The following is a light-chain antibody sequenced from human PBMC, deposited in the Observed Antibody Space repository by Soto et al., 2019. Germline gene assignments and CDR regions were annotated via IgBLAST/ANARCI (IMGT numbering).Light chain of an antibody. J-gene: IGLJ3*02. CDR1: TRDVGSYNL. V-gene: IGLV2-14*01. CDR3: SSYTTTSTLV. CDR2: EVR. Sequence: QSALPQPASVSGSPGQSITIACTGTTRDVGSYNLVSWYQQRPGEAPKLIISEVRNRPSGISYRFTGSKSGNTASLTISGLQAEDEADYYCSSYTTTSTLVFGGGTQLTVL.